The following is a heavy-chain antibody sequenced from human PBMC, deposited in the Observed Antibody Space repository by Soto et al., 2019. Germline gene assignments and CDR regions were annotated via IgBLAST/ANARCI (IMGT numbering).Heavy chain of an antibody. CDR3: AKDRPYDYLWGSYRPHDY. CDR1: ELIFRGYA. J-gene: IGHJ4*02. Sequence: GGSLRHSCVASELIFRGYAMNWVRQAPGKGLEWVSGVSSSGESTYYADSVKGRFTISRDNSKNTLYLQMNSLRAEDTAVYFCAKDRPYDYLWGSYRPHDYWGQGTLVTVSS. V-gene: IGHV3-23*01. D-gene: IGHD3-16*02. CDR2: VSSSGEST.